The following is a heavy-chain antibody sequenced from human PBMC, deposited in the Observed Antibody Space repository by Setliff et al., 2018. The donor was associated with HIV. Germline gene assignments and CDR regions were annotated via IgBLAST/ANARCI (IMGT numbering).Heavy chain of an antibody. CDR2: INPKNGGT. CDR3: ARHPTQYSSSSYIDY. J-gene: IGHJ4*02. V-gene: IGHV1-2*02. D-gene: IGHD6-6*01. CDR1: GYTFTGYY. Sequence: ASVKVSCKASGYTFTGYYMHWVRQAPGQGLEWMGYINPKNGGTDYARKFQGRVTMTRDTSISTAYMELSRLRFEDTAVYYCARHPTQYSSSSYIDYWGQGALVTVSS.